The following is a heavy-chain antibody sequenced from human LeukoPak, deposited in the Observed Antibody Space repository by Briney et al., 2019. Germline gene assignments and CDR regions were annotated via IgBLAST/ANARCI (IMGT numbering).Heavy chain of an antibody. D-gene: IGHD5-24*01. J-gene: IGHJ4*02. CDR3: VRDGDDFNFDY. CDR1: EFTFSSHW. Sequence: GSLRLSCAASEFTFSSHWMHWFRQAQGKGLVWVSRVKGDGTFTNYADSVYGRFTISRDNAKNTLYLHMHSLRAEDTAVYYCVRDGDDFNFDYWGQGNLVTVSS. V-gene: IGHV3-74*01. CDR2: VKGDGTFT.